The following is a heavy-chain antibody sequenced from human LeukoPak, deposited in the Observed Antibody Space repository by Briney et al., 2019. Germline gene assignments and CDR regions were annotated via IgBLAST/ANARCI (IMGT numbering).Heavy chain of an antibody. CDR1: GFTFGSCA. V-gene: IGHV3-23*01. Sequence: GGSLRLSCGASGFTFGSCAMTWVRQAPGKGLEWVSAISGSGGNTYYANSVRGRFTISRDNSKDTLYLQMNSLRAEDTAVYYCAKHHGDYYYYLDVWGKGTTVTVSS. CDR2: ISGSGGNT. D-gene: IGHD3-16*01. J-gene: IGHJ6*03. CDR3: AKHHGDYYYYLDV.